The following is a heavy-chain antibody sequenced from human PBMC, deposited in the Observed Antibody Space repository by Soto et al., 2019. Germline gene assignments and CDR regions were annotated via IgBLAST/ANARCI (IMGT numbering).Heavy chain of an antibody. CDR1: GYTFTNYG. CDR3: GRWPLVVVTAYYFDY. V-gene: IGHV1-18*01. D-gene: IGHD2-21*02. Sequence: ASVKVSCKASGYTFTNYGISWVRQAPGQGLEWMGWISAYNGNTIYVQRLQGRVTMTTDTSTSTAYMDLRSLRSDDTAVYYCGRWPLVVVTAYYFDYWGQGTLVSVSS. CDR2: ISAYNGNT. J-gene: IGHJ4*02.